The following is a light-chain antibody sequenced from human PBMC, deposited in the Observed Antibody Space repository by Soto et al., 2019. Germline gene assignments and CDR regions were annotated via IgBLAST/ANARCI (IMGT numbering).Light chain of an antibody. J-gene: IGKJ4*01. CDR3: QQRSNWPGLT. Sequence: EIVLTQSPATLSVSPGERATLSCRASQSVSSYLAWYQQKPGQAPRLLIYDASNRATGIPARFSGIGSGTDFTLTISSLETEDFAVYYCQQRSNWPGLTFGGGTKVDIK. CDR1: QSVSSY. V-gene: IGKV3-11*01. CDR2: DAS.